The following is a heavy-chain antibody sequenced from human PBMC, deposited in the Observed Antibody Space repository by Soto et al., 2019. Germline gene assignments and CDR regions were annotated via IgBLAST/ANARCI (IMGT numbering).Heavy chain of an antibody. CDR3: VRGDGDRYDGNGYLGRH. J-gene: IGHJ4*02. CDR2: INIDGSRR. V-gene: IGHV3-74*01. D-gene: IGHD3-22*01. Sequence: EVQLVESGGGLVQPGGSLSLSCAASGFTFSSYWMHWVRQAPGKGLEWVSRINIDGSRRSYEDSVKGRCTISRDNAKNTFYMEMNSARVEDTAVYYCVRGDGDRYDGNGYLGRHWGQGSLVTVSS. CDR1: GFTFSSYW.